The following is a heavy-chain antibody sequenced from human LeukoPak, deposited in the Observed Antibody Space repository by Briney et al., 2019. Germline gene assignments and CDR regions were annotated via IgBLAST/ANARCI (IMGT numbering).Heavy chain of an antibody. J-gene: IGHJ6*02. V-gene: IGHV4-34*01. CDR3: ARTSLGGSYRYYYGMDV. Sequence: PSETLSLTCAVYGGSFSGYYWSWIRQPPGKGLEWIGEINHSGSTNYNPSLKSRVTISVDTSKNQFSLKLSSVTAADTAVYYCARTSLGGSYRYYYGMDVWGQGTTVTVSS. CDR1: GGSFSGYY. CDR2: INHSGST. D-gene: IGHD1-26*01.